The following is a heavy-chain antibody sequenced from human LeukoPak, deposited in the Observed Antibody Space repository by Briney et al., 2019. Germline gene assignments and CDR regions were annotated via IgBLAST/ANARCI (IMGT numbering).Heavy chain of an antibody. CDR1: GCNFTNYW. V-gene: IGHV5-10-1*01. J-gene: IGHJ4*02. CDR2: IEPSNSYT. CDR3: ARHADYHILTGFDY. Sequence: GASLQISCKGAGCNFTNYWISWGRQMPGKGLEWMGRIEPSNSYTNYSPPFQGHVTISADRSISTAYLQWNSLKASDTAMYYCARHADYHILTGFDYWGQGTPVTVS. D-gene: IGHD3-9*01.